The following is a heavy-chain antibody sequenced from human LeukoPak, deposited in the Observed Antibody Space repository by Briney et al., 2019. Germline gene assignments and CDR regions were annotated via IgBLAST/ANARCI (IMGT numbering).Heavy chain of an antibody. CDR2: IKTSGST. Sequence: SETLSLTCSVSGGSISSDSYYWTWIRQPAGEGLEWIGRIKTSGSTNYNPSLKSRVTMSVDTSKNQFSLNLSSVTAADTAVYYCASSGYIYGVDYWGQGTLVTVSS. CDR3: ASSGYIYGVDY. J-gene: IGHJ4*02. CDR1: GGSISSDSYY. D-gene: IGHD5-18*01. V-gene: IGHV4-61*02.